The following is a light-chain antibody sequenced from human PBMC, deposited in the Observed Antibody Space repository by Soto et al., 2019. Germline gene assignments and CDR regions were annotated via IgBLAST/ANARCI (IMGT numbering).Light chain of an antibody. J-gene: IGKJ5*01. CDR1: QSIRGY. CDR3: QQYENLPPT. Sequence: DIQMTQSPSSLPASVGDRVTVTCRASQSIRGYLNWYQHKPGTAPKLLIYDASNLERRVPARFSGSGSGTDFSFTISSLQPEDIATYYCQQYENLPPTFGQGTRLEI. V-gene: IGKV1-33*01. CDR2: DAS.